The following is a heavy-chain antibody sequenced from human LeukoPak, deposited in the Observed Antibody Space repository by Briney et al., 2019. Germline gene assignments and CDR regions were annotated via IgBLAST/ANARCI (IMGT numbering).Heavy chain of an antibody. J-gene: IGHJ4*02. CDR2: INPSGGST. CDR1: GYTFTTYY. D-gene: IGHD6-13*01. CDR3: ARGRAAADTLDY. Sequence: GASVKVSCKASGYTFTTYYMHWVRQAPGQGLEWMGIINPSGGSTSYAQKFQGRLTMTRDTSTSTVYMELSSLRSEDTAVYYCARGRAAADTLDYWGQGTLVTVSS. V-gene: IGHV1-46*01.